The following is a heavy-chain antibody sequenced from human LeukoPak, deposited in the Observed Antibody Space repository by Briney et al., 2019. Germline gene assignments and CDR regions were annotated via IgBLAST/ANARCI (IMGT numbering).Heavy chain of an antibody. CDR2: IYYSGST. V-gene: IGHV4-30-4*08. D-gene: IGHD3-16*01. J-gene: IGHJ3*02. CDR1: GGSISSGDYY. Sequence: SETLSLTCTVSGGSISSGDYYWSWIRQPPGKGLEWIGYIYYSGSTYYNPSLKSRVTISVDTSKNQFSLKLSSVTAADTAVYYCARDLRLTSPDAFDIWGQGTMVTVSS. CDR3: ARDLRLTSPDAFDI.